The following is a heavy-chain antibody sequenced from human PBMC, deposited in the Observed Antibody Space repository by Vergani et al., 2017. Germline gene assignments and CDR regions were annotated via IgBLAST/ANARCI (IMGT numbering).Heavy chain of an antibody. Sequence: EVQLVESGGGLVQPGGSLRLSCSASGFTFSSYAMHWVRQAPGKGLEYVSAISSNGGSTYYADSVKGRFTISRDNSKNTLYLQMSSLRAEDTAVYYCVSSQGTLWFGSYYYYGMDGWGQGTTVTVSS. CDR1: GFTFSSYA. J-gene: IGHJ6*02. D-gene: IGHD3-10*01. CDR2: ISSNGGST. V-gene: IGHV3-64D*06. CDR3: VSSQGTLWFGSYYYYGMDG.